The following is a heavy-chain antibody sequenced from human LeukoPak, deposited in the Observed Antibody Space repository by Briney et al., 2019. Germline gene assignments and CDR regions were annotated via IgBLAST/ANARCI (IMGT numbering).Heavy chain of an antibody. Sequence: ASVKVSCKASGYTFTGYYMHWVQQAPGKGLEWMGLVDPEDGETIYAEKFQGRVTITADTSTDTAYMELSSLRSEDTAVYYCATLQGYCTNGVCFQREFDYWGQGTLVTVSS. J-gene: IGHJ4*02. CDR2: VDPEDGET. V-gene: IGHV1-69-2*01. CDR1: GYTFTGYY. D-gene: IGHD2-8*01. CDR3: ATLQGYCTNGVCFQREFDY.